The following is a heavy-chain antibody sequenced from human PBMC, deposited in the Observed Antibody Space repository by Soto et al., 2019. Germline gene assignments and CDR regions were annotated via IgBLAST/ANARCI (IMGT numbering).Heavy chain of an antibody. Sequence: PAESLRLSCVGSGFTFSSNTMNWVRQAPGKGLEWVSSIRGSGNYMYYADSVKGRFTISRDNVKNSLYLQMNTLRAEDTAVYYCARDSPVGYNYARPFDYWGQGTLVTVSS. J-gene: IGHJ4*02. V-gene: IGHV3-21*01. D-gene: IGHD5-18*01. CDR2: IRGSGNYM. CDR3: ARDSPVGYNYARPFDY. CDR1: GFTFSSNT.